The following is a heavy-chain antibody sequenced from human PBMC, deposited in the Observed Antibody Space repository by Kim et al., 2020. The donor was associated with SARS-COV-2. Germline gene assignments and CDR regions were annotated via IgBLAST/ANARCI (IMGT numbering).Heavy chain of an antibody. V-gene: IGHV3-21*01. CDR3: ARDRDNYYGSGSYYPYYYYGMDV. CDR2: ISSSSSYI. J-gene: IGHJ6*02. D-gene: IGHD3-10*01. Sequence: GGSLRLSCAASGFTFSRYSMNWVRQAPGKGLEWVSSISSSSSYIYYADSVKGRFTISRDNAKNSLYLQMNSLRAEDTAVYYCARDRDNYYGSGSYYPYYYYGMDVWGQGTTVTVSS. CDR1: GFTFSRYS.